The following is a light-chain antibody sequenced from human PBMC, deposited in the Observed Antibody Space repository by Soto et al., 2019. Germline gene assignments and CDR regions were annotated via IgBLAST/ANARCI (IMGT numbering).Light chain of an antibody. Sequence: QSVLTQPASVSGSPGQSITISCTGTSSDIDDYNYVSWYQQHPGKAPKLMVYDVSYRPSGVSNRFSSSKSGSTASLTISGLQAEDEADYYCGLYTSSSTVVFGGGTKLTVL. CDR2: DVS. CDR3: GLYTSSSTVV. CDR1: SSDIDDYNY. J-gene: IGLJ2*01. V-gene: IGLV2-14*01.